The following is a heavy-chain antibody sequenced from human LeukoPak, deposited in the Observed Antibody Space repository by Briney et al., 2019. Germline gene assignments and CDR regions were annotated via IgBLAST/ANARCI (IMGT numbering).Heavy chain of an antibody. V-gene: IGHV1-69*04. CDR3: ARDRTGTASGYYYGMDV. Sequence: SVKVSCKASGGTFSSYAISWVRQAPGQGLEWMGRIIPILGIANYAQKFQGRVTITADKSTSTAYMELSSLRSEDTAVYYCARDRTGTASGYYYGMDVWGQGTTVTVSS. CDR1: GGTFSSYA. D-gene: IGHD1-7*01. J-gene: IGHJ6*02. CDR2: IIPILGIA.